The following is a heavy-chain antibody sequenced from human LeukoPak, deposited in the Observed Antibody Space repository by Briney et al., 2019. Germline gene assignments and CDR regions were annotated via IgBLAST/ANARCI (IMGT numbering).Heavy chain of an antibody. CDR3: ARALKYYYYYMDV. CDR2: IYYSGST. J-gene: IGHJ6*03. CDR1: GGSISSYY. Sequence: PSETLSLTCTVSGGSISSYYWSWIRQPPGKGLEWIGYIYYSGSTNYNPSLKSRVTISVDTSKNQFSLKLSSVTAADTAVYYCARALKYYYYYMDVWGKGTTVTISS. V-gene: IGHV4-59*08.